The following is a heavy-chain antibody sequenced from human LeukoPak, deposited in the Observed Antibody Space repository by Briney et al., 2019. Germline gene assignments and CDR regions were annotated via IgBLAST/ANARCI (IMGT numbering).Heavy chain of an antibody. J-gene: IGHJ6*03. CDR1: GFTFSSYA. Sequence: GGSLRLSCAASGFTFSSYAMSWVRQAPGKGLEWVAFIRYDGSNKYYADSVKGRFTISRDNSKNTLYLQMNSLRAEDTAVYYCAKDGGGYYPSYYYYMDVWGKGTTVTISS. D-gene: IGHD3-22*01. CDR3: AKDGGGYYPSYYYYMDV. CDR2: IRYDGSNK. V-gene: IGHV3-30*02.